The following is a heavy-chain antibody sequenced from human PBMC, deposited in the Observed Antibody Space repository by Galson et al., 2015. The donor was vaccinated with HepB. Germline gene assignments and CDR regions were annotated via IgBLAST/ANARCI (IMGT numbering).Heavy chain of an antibody. V-gene: IGHV3-30*18. Sequence: SLRLSCAASGFTFSSYSIHWVRQAPGKGLEWVAVISYDGSNKYYADSAKGRFTISRDNSKNTLYLQMNSLRAEDTAVYYCAKVRGKGSGTYYYGMDVWGQGTTVTVSS. J-gene: IGHJ6*02. CDR2: ISYDGSNK. CDR3: AKVRGKGSGTYYYGMDV. D-gene: IGHD3-10*01. CDR1: GFTFSSYS.